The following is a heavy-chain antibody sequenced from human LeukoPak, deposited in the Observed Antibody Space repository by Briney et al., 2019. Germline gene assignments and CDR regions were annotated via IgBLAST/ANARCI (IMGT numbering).Heavy chain of an antibody. J-gene: IGHJ6*02. Sequence: GGSLRLSCAASGFTFSSYWMSWVRQAPGKGLEWVANIKQDGSEKYYVDSVKGRFTISRDNAKNSLYLQMNSLRAEDTAVYYCARRSGYSYGYYYGMDVWGQGTTVTVSS. CDR2: IKQDGSEK. CDR3: ARRSGYSYGYYYGMDV. D-gene: IGHD5-18*01. V-gene: IGHV3-7*01. CDR1: GFTFSSYW.